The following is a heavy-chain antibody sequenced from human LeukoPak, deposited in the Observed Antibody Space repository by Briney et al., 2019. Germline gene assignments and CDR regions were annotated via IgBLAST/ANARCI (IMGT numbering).Heavy chain of an antibody. V-gene: IGHV4-4*07. CDR1: GGSMSSYY. CDR3: ARDLYSSSFDP. D-gene: IGHD6-6*01. Sequence: KPSETLSLTCSVSGGSMSSYYWSWIRQPAGKGLEWIGRIYTSGSTNYNPSLKGRVSMSVDTSKNQFALKLTSVTAADTAVYSCARDLYSSSFDPWGQGTLVTVSS. J-gene: IGHJ5*02. CDR2: IYTSGST.